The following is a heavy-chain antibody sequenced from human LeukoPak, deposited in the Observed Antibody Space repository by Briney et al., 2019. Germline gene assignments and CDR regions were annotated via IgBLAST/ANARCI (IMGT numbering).Heavy chain of an antibody. D-gene: IGHD3-10*01. CDR3: TGGGLVRGVTHWFDP. V-gene: IGHV4-61*02. Sequence: SQTLSLTCTVSGGSISSGSYYWSWIRQPAGKGLEWIGRIYTSGSTNYNPSLKSRVTISVDTSKNQFSLKLSSVTAADTAVYYCTGGGLVRGVTHWFDPWGQGILVTVSS. J-gene: IGHJ5*02. CDR1: GGSISSGSYY. CDR2: IYTSGST.